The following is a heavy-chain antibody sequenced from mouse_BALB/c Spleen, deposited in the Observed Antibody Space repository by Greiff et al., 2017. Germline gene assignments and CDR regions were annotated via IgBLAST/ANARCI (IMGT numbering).Heavy chain of an antibody. J-gene: IGHJ3*01. V-gene: IGHV1S81*02. CDR3: TRVGAARATFAY. CDR1: GYTFTSYW. Sequence: VQLQQPGAELVKPGASVKLSCKASGYTFTSYWMHWVKQRPGQGLEWIGEINPSNGRTNYNEKFKSKATLTVDKSSSTAYMQLSSLTSEDSAVYYCTRVGAARATFAYWGQGTLVTVSA. CDR2: INPSNGRT. D-gene: IGHD3-1*01.